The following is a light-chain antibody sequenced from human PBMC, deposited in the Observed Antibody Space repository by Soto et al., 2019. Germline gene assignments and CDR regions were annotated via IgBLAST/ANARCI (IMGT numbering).Light chain of an antibody. CDR3: TSYRAGGTWV. Sequence: QSVLTQPASVSGSPGQSITISCTGTNNDVGGFDFVSWYHQHPGKAPELVIYEVSNRPSGXXXXXXXXXXXXXXXLTISGXQAEDESDYYCTSYRAGGTWVFGGGTKVTVL. V-gene: IGLV2-14*01. CDR1: NNDVGGFDF. CDR2: EVS. J-gene: IGLJ3*02.